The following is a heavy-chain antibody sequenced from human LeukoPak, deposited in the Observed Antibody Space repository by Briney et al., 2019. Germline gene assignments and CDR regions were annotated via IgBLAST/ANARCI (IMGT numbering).Heavy chain of an antibody. CDR3: ARDQYSYAHAAH. CDR1: GFTVSSNY. D-gene: IGHD5-18*01. V-gene: IGHV3-66*01. CDR2: IYSGGTT. J-gene: IGHJ4*02. Sequence: GSLRLSCAASGFTVSSNYMSWVRQAPGKGLEWVSVIYSGGTTYYADSVKGRFTISRDNSKNTLHLQMNSLRAEDTAVYYCARDQYSYAHAAHWGQGTLVTVSS.